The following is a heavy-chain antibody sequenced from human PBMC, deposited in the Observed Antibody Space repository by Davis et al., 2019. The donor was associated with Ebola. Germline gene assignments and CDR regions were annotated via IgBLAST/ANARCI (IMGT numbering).Heavy chain of an antibody. CDR2: ISYDGSNK. V-gene: IGHV3-30-3*01. J-gene: IGHJ4*02. CDR3: ASTGFDY. CDR1: GFTFSSYW. Sequence: GGSLRLSCAASGFTFSSYWMSWVRQAPGKGLEWVAVISYDGSNKYYADSVKGRFTISRDNSKNTLYLQMNSLRAEYTAVYYCASTGFDYWGQGTLVTVSS. D-gene: IGHD1-14*01.